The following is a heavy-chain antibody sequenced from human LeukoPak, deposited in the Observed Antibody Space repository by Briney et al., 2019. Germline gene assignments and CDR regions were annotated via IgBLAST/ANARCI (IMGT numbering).Heavy chain of an antibody. V-gene: IGHV4-59*12. CDR3: ARGSPGDSYGTFDY. Sequence: PSETLSLTCTVSGGSISSYYWSWIRQPPGKGLEWIGYIYYSGSTNYNPSLKSRVTMSVDTSKNQFSLKLSSVTAADTAVYYCARGSPGDSYGTFDYWGQGTLVTVSS. CDR1: GGSISSYY. J-gene: IGHJ4*02. D-gene: IGHD5-18*01. CDR2: IYYSGST.